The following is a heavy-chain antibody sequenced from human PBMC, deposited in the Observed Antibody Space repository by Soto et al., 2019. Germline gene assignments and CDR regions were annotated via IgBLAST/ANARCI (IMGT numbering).Heavy chain of an antibody. J-gene: IGHJ4*02. CDR1: GFTFDDYA. CDR3: ANLPLYGSGFDC. Sequence: EAQLVESGGGLVQPGRSLRLSCVASGFTFDDYAIRWVRQAPGKGLEWVSGISWNGAATGYADSVKGRFTISRDNAKNSLYLQMSSLRTEDTAIYYCANLPLYGSGFDCWGQGTLVTVSS. CDR2: ISWNGAAT. D-gene: IGHD3-10*01. V-gene: IGHV3-9*01.